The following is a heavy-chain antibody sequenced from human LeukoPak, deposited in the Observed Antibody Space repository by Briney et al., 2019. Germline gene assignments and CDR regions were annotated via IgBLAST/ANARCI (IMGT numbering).Heavy chain of an antibody. V-gene: IGHV4-4*07. CDR1: GGSISSYY. Sequence: PSETLSLTCTVSGGSISSYYGSWLRQPAGKGLEWLGRIYTSGSTNYNPSLKSRVTMSVDTSKNQFSLKLSSVTAADTAVYYCARDRGQQWLWWFDPWGQGTLVTVSS. CDR3: ARDRGQQWLWWFDP. D-gene: IGHD6-19*01. CDR2: IYTSGST. J-gene: IGHJ5*02.